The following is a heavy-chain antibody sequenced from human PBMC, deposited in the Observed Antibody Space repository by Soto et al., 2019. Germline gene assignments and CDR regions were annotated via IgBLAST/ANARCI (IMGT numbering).Heavy chain of an antibody. V-gene: IGHV1-69*18. CDR2: IVPSVDTT. Sequence: QVQLVQSGTEVKKPGASVKVSCKASGGTFSRSGFHWVRQAPGQGLEWMGMIVPSVDTTNYERKFQARVTISADQFTSTVYMELRSLRSEDTAVYYCARCPQPPDTAAPYAVDVWGQGTRVIVSS. J-gene: IGHJ6*02. CDR1: GGTFSRSG. CDR3: ARCPQPPDTAAPYAVDV. D-gene: IGHD5-18*01.